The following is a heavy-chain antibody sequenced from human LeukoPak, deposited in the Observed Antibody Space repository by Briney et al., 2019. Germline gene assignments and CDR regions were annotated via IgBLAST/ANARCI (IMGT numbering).Heavy chain of an antibody. Sequence: GGSLRLSCAASGFTFSSYAMHWVRQAPGKGLEWVAVISYDGSNKYYADSVKGRFTISRDNSKNTLYLQMNSLRAEDTAVYYCVRRDDFWTRGAFDIWGQGTMVTVSS. CDR3: VRRDDFWTRGAFDI. CDR1: GFTFSSYA. D-gene: IGHD3-3*01. CDR2: ISYDGSNK. V-gene: IGHV3-30-3*01. J-gene: IGHJ3*02.